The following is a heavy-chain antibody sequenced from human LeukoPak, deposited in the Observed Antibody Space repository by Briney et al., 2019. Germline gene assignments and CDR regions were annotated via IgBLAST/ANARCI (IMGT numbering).Heavy chain of an antibody. J-gene: IGHJ3*02. CDR3: ARASITRVAFDI. V-gene: IGHV4-59*01. D-gene: IGHD3-10*01. CDR2: IYYSGST. Sequence: PSETLSLTRTVSGGSLSSYYWSWIRQPPGKGLEWIGYIYYSGSTNYNPSLKSRVTISVDTSKNQFSLKLSSVTAADTAVYYCARASITRVAFDIWGQGTMVTVSS. CDR1: GGSLSSYY.